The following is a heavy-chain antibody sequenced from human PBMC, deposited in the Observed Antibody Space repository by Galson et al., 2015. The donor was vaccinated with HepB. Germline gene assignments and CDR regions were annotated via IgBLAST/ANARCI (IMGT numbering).Heavy chain of an antibody. D-gene: IGHD6-13*01. CDR1: GFTVSNYA. V-gene: IGHV3-23*01. CDR2: TSGSGGNT. J-gene: IGHJ4*02. Sequence: SLRLSCAASGFTVSNYAMSWVRQAPGKGLEWVSVTSGSGGNTYYADSVKGRFTISRDNSRDTLYLQMNSLRAEDTAVYFCAKGSSSWFRRSTYYFDYWGQGTLVTVSS. CDR3: AKGSSSWFRRSTYYFDY.